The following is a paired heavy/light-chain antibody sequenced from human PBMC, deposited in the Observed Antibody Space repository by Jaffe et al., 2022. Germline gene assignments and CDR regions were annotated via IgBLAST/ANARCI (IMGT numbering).Light chain of an antibody. CDR2: GAS. CDR1: QSVSSN. J-gene: IGKJ2*01. V-gene: IGKV3-15*01. CDR3: QQYNNWPT. Sequence: EIVMTQSPATLSVSPGERATLSCRASQSVSSNLAWYQQKPGQAPRLLIYGASTRATGIPARFSGSGSGTEFTLTISSLQSEDFAVYYCQQYNNWPTFGQGTKLEIK.
Heavy chain of an antibody. J-gene: IGHJ4*02. Sequence: QVQLVQSGAEVKKPGASVKVSCKASGYTFTSYYMHWVRQAPGQGLEWMGIINPSGGSTSYAQKFQGRVTMTRDTSTSTVYMELSSLRSEDTAVYYCARGGFSPYYYDSRFVIWGQGTLVTVSS. D-gene: IGHD3-22*01. V-gene: IGHV1-46*01. CDR3: ARGGFSPYYYDSRFVI. CDR1: GYTFTSYY. CDR2: INPSGGST.